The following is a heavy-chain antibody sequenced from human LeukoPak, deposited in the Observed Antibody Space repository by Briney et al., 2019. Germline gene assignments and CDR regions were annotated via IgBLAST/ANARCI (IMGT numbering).Heavy chain of an antibody. CDR1: GYTLTKLS. Sequence: ASVKVSCKVSGYTLTKLSMHWVRQAPGKGLEWMGGFDPEDGETIYAQKFQGRVTMTEDTSTDTAYMELSSLRSEDTAVYYCATVPIRITMIDQGIWGQGTMVTVSS. D-gene: IGHD3-22*01. J-gene: IGHJ3*02. CDR2: FDPEDGET. V-gene: IGHV1-24*01. CDR3: ATVPIRITMIDQGI.